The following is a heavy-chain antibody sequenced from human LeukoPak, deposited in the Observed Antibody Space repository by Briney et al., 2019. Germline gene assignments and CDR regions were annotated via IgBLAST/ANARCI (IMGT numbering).Heavy chain of an antibody. CDR2: IYYSGST. D-gene: IGHD1-1*01. J-gene: IGHJ4*02. CDR3: ARSLSGTRESFDY. CDR1: GGSISSSSYY. V-gene: IGHV4-39*07. Sequence: SETLSLTCTVSGGSISSSSYYWGWIRQPPGKGLEWIGSIYYSGSTYYNPSLKSRVTISVDKSKNQFSLKLSSVTAADTAMYYCARSLSGTRESFDYWGQGTLVTVSS.